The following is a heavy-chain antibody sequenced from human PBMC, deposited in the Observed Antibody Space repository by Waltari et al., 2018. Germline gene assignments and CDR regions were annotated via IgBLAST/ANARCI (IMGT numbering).Heavy chain of an antibody. V-gene: IGHV1-69*01. Sequence: QVQLVQSGAEVKKPGSSVKVSCKASGGTFSSYAISWVRQAPGQGLEWMGGIIPSLGTENYAQKFQGRVTITADESTSTAYMELSSLRSEDTAVYYCARTFFSGRLDYFDYWGQGTLVTVSS. CDR2: IIPSLGTE. J-gene: IGHJ4*02. D-gene: IGHD5-12*01. CDR3: ARTFFSGRLDYFDY. CDR1: GGTFSSYA.